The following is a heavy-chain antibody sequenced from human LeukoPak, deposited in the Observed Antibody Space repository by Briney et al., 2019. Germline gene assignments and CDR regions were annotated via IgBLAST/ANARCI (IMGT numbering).Heavy chain of an antibody. CDR2: IYYSEST. D-gene: IGHD3-10*01. Sequence: SETLSLTCTVSGGSLNSYYWGWLRQPTGKGLEWVGYIYYSESTNYNSSLKSRVAISVDTSKNQFSLKLSSVNAGDTAIYYCVRHGESGRHHAYFDSWGQGTLVTVSS. CDR1: GGSLNSYY. V-gene: IGHV4-59*08. J-gene: IGHJ4*02. CDR3: VRHGESGRHHAYFDS.